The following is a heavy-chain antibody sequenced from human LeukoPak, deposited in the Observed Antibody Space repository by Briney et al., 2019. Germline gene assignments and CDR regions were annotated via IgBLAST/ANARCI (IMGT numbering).Heavy chain of an antibody. D-gene: IGHD2/OR15-2a*01. V-gene: IGHV4-38-2*02. J-gene: IGHJ4*02. Sequence: SETLSLTCTVSGYSISTAYYWGWIRQPPGKGLEWIGSIYRTGNTHYNPSLRDRVTLSVDTSKNQFSLSLTSVTAADTAVYYCASRIIANPWRGRGTLVTVSS. CDR1: GYSISTAYY. CDR2: IYRTGNT. CDR3: ASRIIANPW.